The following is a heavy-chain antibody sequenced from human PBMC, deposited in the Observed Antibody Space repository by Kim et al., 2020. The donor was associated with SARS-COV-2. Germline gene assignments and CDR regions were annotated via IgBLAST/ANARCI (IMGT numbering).Heavy chain of an antibody. D-gene: IGHD4-17*01. CDR3: ARTRKGGDYGAYDAFDI. CDR2: ISSSGSTI. J-gene: IGHJ3*02. Sequence: GGSLRLSCAASGFTFSSYEMNWVRQAPGKGLEWVSYISSSGSTIYYADSVKGRFTISRDNAKNSLYLQMNSLRAEDTAVYYCARTRKGGDYGAYDAFDIWGQGTMVTVSS. V-gene: IGHV3-48*03. CDR1: GFTFSSYE.